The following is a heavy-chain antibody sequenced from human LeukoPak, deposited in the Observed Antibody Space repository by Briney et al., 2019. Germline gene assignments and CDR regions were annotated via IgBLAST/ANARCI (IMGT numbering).Heavy chain of an antibody. J-gene: IGHJ4*02. Sequence: GGALPDSFPATRFTLSNYRMSWLRPPPAKGLAWVANINEDGRDKYCVDSVKGRFTITRDNAKNSLYLQMNSLRAEDRAVYYCARDTGYKTCDYWGEGTLVSVSS. CDR3: ARDTGYKTCDY. D-gene: IGHD5-24*01. CDR1: RFTLSNYR. V-gene: IGHV3-7*05. CDR2: INEDGRDK.